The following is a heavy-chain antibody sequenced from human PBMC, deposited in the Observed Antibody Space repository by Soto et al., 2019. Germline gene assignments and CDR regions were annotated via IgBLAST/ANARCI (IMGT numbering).Heavy chain of an antibody. D-gene: IGHD6-19*01. CDR2: IYDRGST. Sequence: QVQLQESGPGLVKPSETLSLTCSVSGGSLSDHYWTWIRQSPGKALEWIGCIYDRGSTYYNPSLKSRVTISVDTSKSQFSLRLSSVTAADTAVYYCARMRPTGWHDYYFYGMDVWGQGTTVTVSS. V-gene: IGHV4-59*11. CDR1: GGSLSDHY. J-gene: IGHJ6*02. CDR3: ARMRPTGWHDYYFYGMDV.